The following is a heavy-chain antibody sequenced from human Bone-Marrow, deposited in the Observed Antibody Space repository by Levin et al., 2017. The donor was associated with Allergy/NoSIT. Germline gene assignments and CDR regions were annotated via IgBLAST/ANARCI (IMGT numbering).Heavy chain of an antibody. CDR3: ARDRYSAVAGIDLTHPLDY. J-gene: IGHJ4*02. Sequence: SCAASGFTFSDFGIHWVRQAPGKGLEWVAVIWYDGSNKYYTDSVKGRFTISRDNSKNTLYLQMDSLRAEDTAVYYCARDRYSAVAGIDLTHPLDYWGQGTLVTVSS. CDR1: GFTFSDFG. V-gene: IGHV3-33*01. D-gene: IGHD6-19*01. CDR2: IWYDGSNK.